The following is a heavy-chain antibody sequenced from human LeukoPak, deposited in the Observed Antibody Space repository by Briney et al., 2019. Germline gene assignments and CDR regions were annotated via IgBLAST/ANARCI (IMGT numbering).Heavy chain of an antibody. D-gene: IGHD3-22*01. J-gene: IGHJ4*02. CDR3: ARGSNYYDSSGYYARSYYFDY. Sequence: KTSETLSLTCAVYGGSFSGYYWSWIRQPPGKGLEWIGEINHSGSTNYNPSLKSRLTISVDTSKNQFSLKLSSVTAADTAVYYCARGSNYYDSSGYYARSYYFDYWGQGTLVTVSS. CDR1: GGSFSGYY. V-gene: IGHV4-34*01. CDR2: INHSGST.